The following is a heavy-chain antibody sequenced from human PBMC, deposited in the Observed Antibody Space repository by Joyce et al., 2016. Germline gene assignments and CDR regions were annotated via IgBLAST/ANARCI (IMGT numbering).Heavy chain of an antibody. Sequence: QVQLQESGPGLVNPSETLSLTCNVSGGSISNYYWGWIRHPPGKGLEWIGYIDYSGRTKYNPSLKRRLSIAVDTSKNQFSVKMSSVTAADTAVYYCARGGVVARFPFDAWGQGTMVTVSS. V-gene: IGHV4-59*01. CDR2: IDYSGRT. J-gene: IGHJ3*01. CDR1: GGSISNYY. CDR3: ARGGVVARFPFDA. D-gene: IGHD2-21*01.